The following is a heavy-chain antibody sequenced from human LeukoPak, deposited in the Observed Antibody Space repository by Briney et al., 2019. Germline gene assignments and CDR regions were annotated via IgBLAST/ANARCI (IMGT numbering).Heavy chain of an antibody. CDR3: AKGSYYDSSGSFYFDS. Sequence: GSLRLSCAASGFTFSSYAMSWVRQAPGKGLEWVSGFSGSGDNTYYADSVKGRFTISRDNTKNTLYVQVNSLGTEDTAAYYSAKGSYYDSSGSFYFDSWGQGTLVTVSS. CDR2: FSGSGDNT. CDR1: GFTFSSYA. J-gene: IGHJ4*02. V-gene: IGHV3-23*01. D-gene: IGHD3-22*01.